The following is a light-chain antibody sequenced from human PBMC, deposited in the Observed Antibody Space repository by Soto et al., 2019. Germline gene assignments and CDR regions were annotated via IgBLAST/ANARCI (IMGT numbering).Light chain of an antibody. V-gene: IGLV2-11*01. CDR2: DVT. CDR1: SSDVGGYDY. J-gene: IGLJ1*01. Sequence: QSALTQPPSVSGSPGQSVTISCTGTSSDVGGYDYVSWYQQHPGKAPKLLIYDVTKRPSGVPDRFSGSKSGNTASLTISGLHAEDEADFFCCSYGGSFPYVFGTGTKVTVL. CDR3: CSYGGSFPYV.